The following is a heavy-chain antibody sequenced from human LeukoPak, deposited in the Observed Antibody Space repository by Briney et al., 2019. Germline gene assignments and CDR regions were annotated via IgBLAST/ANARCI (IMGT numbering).Heavy chain of an antibody. V-gene: IGHV3-21*01. J-gene: IGHJ4*02. D-gene: IGHD2-21*02. Sequence: GGSLRLSCAASGFTFSSYSMNWVRQAPGKGLEWVSSISSSSSYMYYADSVKGRFTISRDNTKNSLFLQMNSLRAEDTAVYYCTRLWGDCGGDCYSHDYWGQGALVTVSS. CDR1: GFTFSSYS. CDR2: ISSSSSYM. CDR3: TRLWGDCGGDCYSHDY.